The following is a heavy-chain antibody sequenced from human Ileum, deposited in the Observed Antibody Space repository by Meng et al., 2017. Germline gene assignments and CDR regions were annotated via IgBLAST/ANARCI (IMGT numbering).Heavy chain of an antibody. Sequence: QITLKESGPTLVKATQTLTLTCTFSGFPFSTSGVGVGWIRQPPGKAPEWLALIYWDDDKRYSPSLKNRLAITKDTSKNQVVLTMTNMEPMDTGTYYCAHSPQGYFDYWGPGTLVTASS. V-gene: IGHV2-5*02. CDR1: GFPFSTSGVG. CDR2: IYWDDDK. CDR3: AHSPQGYFDY. J-gene: IGHJ4*02.